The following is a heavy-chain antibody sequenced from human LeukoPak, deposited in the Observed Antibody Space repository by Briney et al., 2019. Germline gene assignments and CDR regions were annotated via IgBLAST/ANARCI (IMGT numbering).Heavy chain of an antibody. V-gene: IGHV4-39*07. J-gene: IGHJ5*02. CDR1: DGSISSSSYH. Sequence: SETLSLTCTVSDGSISSSSYHWGWIRQPPGKGLEWIGSIYYSGSTYYNASLKSRVTISVDTSKNQFSLKLSSVTAADTAVYYCAEGNWFDPWGQGTLVTVSS. CDR3: AEGNWFDP. CDR2: IYYSGST.